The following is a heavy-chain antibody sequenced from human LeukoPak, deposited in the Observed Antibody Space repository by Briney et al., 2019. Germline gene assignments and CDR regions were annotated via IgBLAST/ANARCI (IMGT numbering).Heavy chain of an antibody. D-gene: IGHD3-22*01. Sequence: GASVKVSCKASGYTFTSNYMTWVRQAPGQGLEWMGWISGYNGATNYAQKFQGRVTMTTDTSTSTAYMELRSLRSDGTAIYYCARTQDYFDTTRYFDYWGQGTLVTVSS. CDR1: GYTFTSNY. V-gene: IGHV1-18*01. J-gene: IGHJ4*02. CDR2: ISGYNGAT. CDR3: ARTQDYFDTTRYFDY.